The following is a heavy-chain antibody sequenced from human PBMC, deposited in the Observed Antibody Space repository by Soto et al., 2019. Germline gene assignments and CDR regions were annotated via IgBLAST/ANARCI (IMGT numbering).Heavy chain of an antibody. D-gene: IGHD6-13*01. Sequence: GESLKISCKGSGYSFTSYWIGWVRQMPGKGLEWMGIIYPGDSDTRHSPSSQGQVTISADKSISTAYLQWSSLKASDTAMYYCARTEQLYYYGMDVWGQGTTVTV. CDR1: GYSFTSYW. CDR3: ARTEQLYYYGMDV. V-gene: IGHV5-51*01. J-gene: IGHJ6*02. CDR2: IYPGDSDT.